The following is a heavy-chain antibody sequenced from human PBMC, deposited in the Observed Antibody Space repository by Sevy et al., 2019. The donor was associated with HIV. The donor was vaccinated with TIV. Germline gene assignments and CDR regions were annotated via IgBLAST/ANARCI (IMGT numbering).Heavy chain of an antibody. V-gene: IGHV1-46*01. D-gene: IGHD3-22*01. Sequence: ASVKVSCKASGYTFTSYHMHWVRQAPGQGLEWMGIINPSGGSTNYAQTFQGRVTMTRDKSTSTVYMELSSLKFVDTAVYFCARGYDSLDYWGPGTPVTVSS. CDR3: ARGYDSLDY. CDR2: INPSGGST. J-gene: IGHJ4*02. CDR1: GYTFTSYH.